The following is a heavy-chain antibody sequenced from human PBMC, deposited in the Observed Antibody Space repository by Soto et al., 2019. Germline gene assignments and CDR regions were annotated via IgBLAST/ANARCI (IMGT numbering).Heavy chain of an antibody. D-gene: IGHD3-10*01. CDR1: GASVSSGDYY. J-gene: IGHJ4*02. CDR3: ARVKDTISRGYYFDY. V-gene: IGHV4-30-4*01. Sequence: QVQLQESGPGLVKPSQTLSLTCTVSGASVSSGDYYWSWIRQPPGKGLEWIGHIYYSGSTYYNPSRKSRLTISVDTSKNQLSLRLSSVIAADTAVYYCARVKDTISRGYYFDYWGQGTPVTVSS. CDR2: IYYSGST.